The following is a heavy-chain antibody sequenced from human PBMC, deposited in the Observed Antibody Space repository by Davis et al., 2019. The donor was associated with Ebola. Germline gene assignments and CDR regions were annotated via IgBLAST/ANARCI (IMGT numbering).Heavy chain of an antibody. CDR2: ISWNSDSI. D-gene: IGHD2-2*01. Sequence: PGGSLRLSCAGSGFTFGDYAMHWVRQAPGKGLEWVSGISWNSDSIVYADSVKGRFTISRDNSKNTLHLQMNSLRVEDTAIYYCAKDTTNVWFDVWGQGTMVTVSS. J-gene: IGHJ3*01. CDR3: AKDTTNVWFDV. CDR1: GFTFGDYA. V-gene: IGHV3-9*01.